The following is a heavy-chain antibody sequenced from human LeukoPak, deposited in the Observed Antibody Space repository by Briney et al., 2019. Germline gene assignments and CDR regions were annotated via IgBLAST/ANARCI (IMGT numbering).Heavy chain of an antibody. J-gene: IGHJ4*02. CDR1: GYTFTSYA. CDR2: INAGNGNT. Sequence: ASVKVSCKASGYTFTSYAVHWVRQAPGQRLEWMGWINAGNGNTKYSLKFQGRVTITRDTSASTAYMELSSLRSEDTAVYYCAVWSDNSFDYWGQGTLVTVSS. CDR3: AVWSDNSFDY. V-gene: IGHV1-3*01. D-gene: IGHD3-16*01.